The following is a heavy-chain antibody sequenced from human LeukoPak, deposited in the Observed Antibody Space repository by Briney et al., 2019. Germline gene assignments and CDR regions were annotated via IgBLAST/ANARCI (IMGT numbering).Heavy chain of an antibody. D-gene: IGHD3-22*01. CDR1: GFTFSNYW. Sequence: PGGSLRLSCAASGFTFSNYWMHWVRQAPGKGLVWVSRINTDGSRITYADSVKGRFTISRDNAMNTVYLQMNSPRAEDTAVYYCARVLSGSWDWFDPWGQGTLVTVSS. V-gene: IGHV3-74*01. CDR3: ARVLSGSWDWFDP. J-gene: IGHJ5*02. CDR2: INTDGSRI.